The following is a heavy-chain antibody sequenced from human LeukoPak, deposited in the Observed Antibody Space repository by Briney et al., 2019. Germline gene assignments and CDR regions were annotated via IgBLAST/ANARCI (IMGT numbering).Heavy chain of an antibody. V-gene: IGHV4-39*01. CDR1: GASISNTYHY. CDR3: GEHTRPGGYFGPEVDP. CDR2: IYYSGST. Sequence: SSETLSLTCTVSGASISNTYHYWGWIRQPPGKGLEWIGSIYYSGSTYYNPSLKSRVTISVDTSQNQVSLNLSSVTAADTAVYYLGEHTRPGGYFGPEVDPWGQGTLVTVSS. J-gene: IGHJ5*02. D-gene: IGHD3-16*01.